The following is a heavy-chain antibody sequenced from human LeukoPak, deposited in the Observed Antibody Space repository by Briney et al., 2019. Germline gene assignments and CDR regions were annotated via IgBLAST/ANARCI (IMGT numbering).Heavy chain of an antibody. V-gene: IGHV3-7*01. CDR1: GFTFSSCW. Sequence: QAGGSLRLSCAASGFTFSSCWMIWVRQAPGKGLEWVANIKKDGSQKYYVGSVKGRFTISRDNAKNSLYLQMNSLRAEDTAVYYCATDASGGWLFDSWGQGTLVTVSS. D-gene: IGHD2-15*01. CDR3: ATDASGGWLFDS. J-gene: IGHJ4*02. CDR2: IKKDGSQK.